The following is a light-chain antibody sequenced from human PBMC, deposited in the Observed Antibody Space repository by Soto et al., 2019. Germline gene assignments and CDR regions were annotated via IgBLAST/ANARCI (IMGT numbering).Light chain of an antibody. CDR2: GAS. V-gene: IGKV1-9*01. CDR3: QQFNAYPLT. CDR1: QGISDY. Sequence: DIQLTQSPSFLSASVGDRVTISCRASQGISDYLAWYQQKPGKAPKLLIYGASTLQSGVPSRLSGSASGTEFTLTIGSLQPEDFATYFCQQFNAYPLTFGGGTKREIK. J-gene: IGKJ4*01.